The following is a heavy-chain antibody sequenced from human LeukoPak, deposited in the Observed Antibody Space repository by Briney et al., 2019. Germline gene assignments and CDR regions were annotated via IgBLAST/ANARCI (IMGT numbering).Heavy chain of an antibody. CDR3: ARRYAVYSDYRKDHSIDY. CDR1: GFSFSNFG. J-gene: IGHJ4*02. D-gene: IGHD5-12*01. Sequence: GGSLGLSCATSGFSFSNFGMNWVRQAPGEGLEWVSCISTDGHYKFYADSVQGRFTISRDNAKNSLYLQMDSLTAEDTAVYYCARRYAVYSDYRKDHSIDYWGQGTLVTVSS. V-gene: IGHV3-21*01. CDR2: ISTDGHYK.